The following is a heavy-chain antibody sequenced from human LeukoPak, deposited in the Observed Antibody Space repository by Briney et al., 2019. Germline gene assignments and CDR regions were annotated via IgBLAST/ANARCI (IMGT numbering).Heavy chain of an antibody. CDR1: GSTFDDYG. CDR3: ARDRGGTYMYFQD. J-gene: IGHJ1*01. D-gene: IGHD1-26*01. Sequence: GGSLRLSCAASGSTFDDYGMSWVRQAPGKGLEWVSGINWNGGRAGHADSVKGRFTISRDNAKNSLFLQMNSLRAEDTALYYCARDRGGTYMYFQDWGQGTLVTVSS. V-gene: IGHV3-20*04. CDR2: INWNGGRA.